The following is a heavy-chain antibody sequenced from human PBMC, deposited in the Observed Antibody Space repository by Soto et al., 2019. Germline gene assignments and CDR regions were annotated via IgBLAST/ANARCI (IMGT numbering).Heavy chain of an antibody. Sequence: SETLSLTCTVSGGSISSSSYYWGWIRQPPGKGLEWIGNIYYSGSTYYNPSLKSRVTISVDTSKNQFSLKLSSVTAADTAVYYCARLPGYDSRAFDYWGQGTLVTVSS. CDR2: IYYSGST. J-gene: IGHJ4*02. CDR3: ARLPGYDSRAFDY. CDR1: GGSISSSSYY. D-gene: IGHD3-9*01. V-gene: IGHV4-39*01.